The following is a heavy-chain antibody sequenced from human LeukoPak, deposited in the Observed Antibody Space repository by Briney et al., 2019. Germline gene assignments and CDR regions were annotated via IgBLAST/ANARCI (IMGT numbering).Heavy chain of an antibody. V-gene: IGHV4-34*01. J-gene: IGHJ5*02. Sequence: PSETLSLTCAVYGGSFSGYSWSWIRQAPGKGLEWIGEVDHSGSTNYNPSLKSRVTISVDTSKNQFSLKLSSVTAADTAVYYCARQAEVVLAGYLNWFDPWGQGTLVTVSS. CDR3: ARQAEVVLAGYLNWFDP. CDR1: GGSFSGYS. D-gene: IGHD3-9*01. CDR2: VDHSGST.